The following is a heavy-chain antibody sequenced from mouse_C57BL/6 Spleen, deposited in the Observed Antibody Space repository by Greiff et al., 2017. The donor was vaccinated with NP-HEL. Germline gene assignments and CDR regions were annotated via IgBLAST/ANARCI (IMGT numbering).Heavy chain of an antibody. CDR2: INPSTGGT. CDR3: ARKGSNSLAWFAY. Sequence: VHVKQSGPELVKPGASVKISCKASGYSFTGYYMNWVKQSPEKSLEWIGEINPSTGGTTYNQKFKAKATLTVDKSSSTAYMQLKSLTSEDSAVYYCARKGSNSLAWFAYWGQGTLVTVSA. J-gene: IGHJ3*01. D-gene: IGHD2-5*01. V-gene: IGHV1-42*01. CDR1: GYSFTGYY.